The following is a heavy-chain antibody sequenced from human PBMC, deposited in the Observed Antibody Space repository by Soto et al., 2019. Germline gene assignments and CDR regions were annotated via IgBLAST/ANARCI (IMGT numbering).Heavy chain of an antibody. CDR1: GGSISSGEYY. D-gene: IGHD1-26*01. V-gene: IGHV4-30-4*01. CDR2: IYYSGST. CDR3: ARSRSYAEFDY. J-gene: IGHJ4*02. Sequence: PPENLSLTCTVSGGSISSGEYYWSWIRQPPGKGLEWIGYIYYSGSTYYNPSLKSRVTISVDTSKNQFSLKLSSVTAADTAVYYCARSRSYAEFDYWGQGTLVTVSS.